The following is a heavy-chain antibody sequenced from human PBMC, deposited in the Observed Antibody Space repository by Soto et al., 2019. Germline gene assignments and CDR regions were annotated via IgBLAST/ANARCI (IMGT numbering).Heavy chain of an antibody. CDR2: IYYSGIP. CDR1: GGSISSSNYY. V-gene: IGHV4-39*01. D-gene: IGHD1-1*01. CDR3: ARLENGVGMGCVDN. Sequence: SETLSLTCIVSGGSISSSNYYWGWIRQPPGKGLEWIGSIYYSGIPYYNPSLKSRVTISVDTSKSQFSLRLTSVTAADTAVYFCARLENGVGMGCVDNWGQGTLVTVSS. J-gene: IGHJ4*02.